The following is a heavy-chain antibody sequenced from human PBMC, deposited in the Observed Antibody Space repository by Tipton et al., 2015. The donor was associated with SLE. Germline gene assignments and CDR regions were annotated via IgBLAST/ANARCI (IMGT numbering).Heavy chain of an antibody. D-gene: IGHD3-16*01. CDR2: ISSSSSYI. V-gene: IGHV3-21*04. Sequence: SLRLSCAASGFTFSSYSMNWVRQAPGKGLEWVSSISSSSSYIYYADSVKGRFTTSRDNAKNSLYPQMNSLGAEDTAVYYCARNGGYYYYMDIWGKGTTVPVSS. J-gene: IGHJ6*03. CDR3: ARNGGYYYYMDI. CDR1: GFTFSSYS.